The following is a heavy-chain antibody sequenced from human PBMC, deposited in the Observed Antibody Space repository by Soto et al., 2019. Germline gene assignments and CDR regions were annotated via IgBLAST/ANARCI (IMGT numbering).Heavy chain of an antibody. Sequence: ASVKVSCKASGYTFTSYGISWVRQAPGQGLEWMGWISAYNGNTNYAQKLQGRVTMTTDTSTSTAYMELRSLRSDDTAVYYCVRGPQTGPRQKYNWNYFDYWGQGTLVTVSS. D-gene: IGHD1-20*01. CDR1: GYTFTSYG. CDR3: VRGPQTGPRQKYNWNYFDY. CDR2: ISAYNGNT. J-gene: IGHJ4*02. V-gene: IGHV1-18*01.